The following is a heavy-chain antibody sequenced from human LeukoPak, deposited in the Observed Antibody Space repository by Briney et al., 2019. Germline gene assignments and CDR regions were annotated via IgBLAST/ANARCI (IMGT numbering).Heavy chain of an antibody. Sequence: GGSLRLSCAASGFTFSTYTMNWVRQAPGKGLEWVSYITTTSTTKLYADSVRGRFTISRDNSKNTLYLQMNSLRAEDTAVYYCARAKIYDYVWGSYRPAPVYFDYWGQGTLVTVSS. CDR2: ITTTSTTK. CDR3: ARAKIYDYVWGSYRPAPVYFDY. D-gene: IGHD3-16*02. CDR1: GFTFSTYT. J-gene: IGHJ4*02. V-gene: IGHV3-48*01.